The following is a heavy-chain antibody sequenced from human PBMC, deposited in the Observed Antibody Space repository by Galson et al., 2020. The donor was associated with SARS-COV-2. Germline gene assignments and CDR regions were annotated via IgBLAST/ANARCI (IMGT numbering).Heavy chain of an antibody. J-gene: IGHJ4*02. V-gene: IGHV5-51*01. CDR3: TRHFRGIAVAEK. Sequence: GESLKISCKVSGDSFTNFWIGWVRQMPGKGLEWMGIIYPGDSDTRYSPSFQGQATISVDKSISTAYLQWDSLKASDTAMYYCTRHFRGIAVAEKWGQGTLVTVSS. D-gene: IGHD6-19*01. CDR2: IYPGDSDT. CDR1: GDSFTNFW.